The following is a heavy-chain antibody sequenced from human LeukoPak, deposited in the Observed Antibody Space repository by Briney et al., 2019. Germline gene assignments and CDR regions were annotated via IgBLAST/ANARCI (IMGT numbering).Heavy chain of an antibody. Sequence: SETLSLTCTVSGGSISSSSYYWGWIRQPPGKGLEWIGEINHSGSTNYNPSLKSRVTISVDTSKNQFSLKLSSVTAADTAVYYCARLSRRLWSESLDYWGQGTLVTVSS. J-gene: IGHJ4*02. V-gene: IGHV4-39*07. CDR3: ARLSRRLWSESLDY. D-gene: IGHD5-18*01. CDR1: GGSISSSSYY. CDR2: INHSGST.